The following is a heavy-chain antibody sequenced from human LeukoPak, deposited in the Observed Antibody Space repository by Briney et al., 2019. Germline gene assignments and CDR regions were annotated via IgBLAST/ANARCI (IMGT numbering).Heavy chain of an antibody. D-gene: IGHD5-18*01. CDR1: GGSISSYY. V-gene: IGHV4-59*08. J-gene: IGHJ4*02. CDR3: ARHMGLGYSYGYPYFGY. CDR2: IYYSGST. Sequence: SETLSLTCTVSGGSISSYYWSWIRQPPGKGLEWIGYIYYSGSTNYNPSLKSRVTISVDTSKNQFSLKLSSVTAADTAVYYCARHMGLGYSYGYPYFGYWGQGTLVTVSS.